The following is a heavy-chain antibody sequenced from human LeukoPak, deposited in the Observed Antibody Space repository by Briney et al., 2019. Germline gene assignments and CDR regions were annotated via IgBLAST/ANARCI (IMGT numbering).Heavy chain of an antibody. J-gene: IGHJ3*02. CDR1: GYSFTNYW. CDR3: ARHTGGNDSDAFHI. D-gene: IGHD2-8*02. CDR2: IYPDYSET. Sequence: GESVKISCKGFGYSFTNYWIGWVRQMPGKGLEWMGIIYPDYSETTYSPSFQGLVTMSVDKSINTAYLQWNSLRASDTAMYYCARHTGGNDSDAFHIWAQGTMVAVSS. V-gene: IGHV5-51*01.